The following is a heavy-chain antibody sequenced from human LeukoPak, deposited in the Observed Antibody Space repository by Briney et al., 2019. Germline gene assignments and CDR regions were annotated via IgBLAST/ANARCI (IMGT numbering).Heavy chain of an antibody. J-gene: IGHJ5*02. V-gene: IGHV3-21*01. Sequence: GGSLRLSCAASGFSFSSYSMNWVRQAPGKGLEWVSSISSSSSYIYYADSVKGRFTISRDNAKNSLYLQMNSLRAEDTAVYYCASDPNNWFDPWGPGNPGHRLL. CDR3: ASDPNNWFDP. CDR2: ISSSSSYI. CDR1: GFSFSSYS.